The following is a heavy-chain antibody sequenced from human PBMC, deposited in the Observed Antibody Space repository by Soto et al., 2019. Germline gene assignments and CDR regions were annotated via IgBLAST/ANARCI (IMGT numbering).Heavy chain of an antibody. D-gene: IGHD2-21*01. CDR3: AAGEARSRHLAPYYLDF. CDR2: IHYSGTT. V-gene: IGHV4-59*01. Sequence: SETLSLTCTVSGGSMRNYFWTWIRQPPGKGLEWIGYIHYSGTTSFFPSYNPSLRSRVTISEDTSKNQFSLKLLSVTTADTAVYFCAAGEARSRHLAPYYLDFWGQGTLVTVSS. CDR1: GGSMRNYF. J-gene: IGHJ4*02.